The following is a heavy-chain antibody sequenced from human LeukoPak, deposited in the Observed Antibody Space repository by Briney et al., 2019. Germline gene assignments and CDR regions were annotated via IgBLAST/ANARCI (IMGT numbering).Heavy chain of an antibody. CDR1: GGSISGSSYY. Sequence: SETLSLTCTVSGGSISGSSYYWGWIRQPPGKGLEWIGSIYYSGNTYYNPSLKSRVTISVDTSKNQFSLKLNSVTAADTAVYYCARGVTTPPYYYYYGMDVWGQGTTVTVSS. CDR3: ARGVTTPPYYYYYGMDV. J-gene: IGHJ6*02. CDR2: IYYSGNT. D-gene: IGHD4-11*01. V-gene: IGHV4-39*07.